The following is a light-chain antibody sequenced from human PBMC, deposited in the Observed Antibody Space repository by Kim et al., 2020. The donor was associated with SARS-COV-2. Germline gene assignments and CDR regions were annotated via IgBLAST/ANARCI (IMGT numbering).Light chain of an antibody. CDR3: QSYNRSNVV. CDR2: EDD. J-gene: IGLJ2*01. CDR1: GGSIDDNY. Sequence: GNKVTTSSTRTGGSIDDNYVQWYQQRPGGVPTTVIYEDDQRPSGVSDRFSGSIDNSSNSASLTISGLKTEDEADYYCQSYNRSNVVFGGGTQLTVL. V-gene: IGLV6-57*03.